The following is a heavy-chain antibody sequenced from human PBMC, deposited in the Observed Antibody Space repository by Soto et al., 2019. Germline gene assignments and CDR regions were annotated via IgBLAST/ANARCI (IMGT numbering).Heavy chain of an antibody. Sequence: QVQLVQSGAEVKKPGASVKVSCKASGYTFTGYYMHWVRQAPGQGLEWMGWINPNSGGTNYAQKFQGRVTMTRDTSVSSAYRELSRLRSDDTAVYYWARRVTTLTYNWFDPWGQGTLVTVSS. D-gene: IGHD4-17*01. CDR2: INPNSGGT. CDR3: ARRVTTLTYNWFDP. J-gene: IGHJ5*02. V-gene: IGHV1-2*02. CDR1: GYTFTGYY.